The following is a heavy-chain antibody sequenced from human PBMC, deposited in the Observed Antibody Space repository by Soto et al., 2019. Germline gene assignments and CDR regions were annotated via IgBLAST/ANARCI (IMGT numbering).Heavy chain of an antibody. CDR3: AKDRDDYRNYVFDY. J-gene: IGHJ4*02. CDR1: GFTFTNYA. V-gene: IGHV3-23*01. CDR2: SSGSGSGGST. D-gene: IGHD4-4*01. Sequence: GGSLRLSCAASGFTFTNYAMTWVRQAPGKGLEWVSISSGSGSGGSTNYADSVKGRFTISRDNSKNTLYLQMNSLRVEDTAVYYCAKDRDDYRNYVFDYWGQGTLVTVSS.